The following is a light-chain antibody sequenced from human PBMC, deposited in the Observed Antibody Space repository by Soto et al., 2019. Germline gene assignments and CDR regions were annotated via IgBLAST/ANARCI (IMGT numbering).Light chain of an antibody. CDR2: KAS. Sequence: DIQMTQSPSTLSASVGDRVTITCRASESIDSWLAWHQQKPGRAPKLLISKASSLESGVPSRFSGSGFGTEFTLTISSLQPEDFATYYYQQYNSYRAFGQGTKVDIK. CDR1: ESIDSW. J-gene: IGKJ1*01. CDR3: QQYNSYRA. V-gene: IGKV1-5*03.